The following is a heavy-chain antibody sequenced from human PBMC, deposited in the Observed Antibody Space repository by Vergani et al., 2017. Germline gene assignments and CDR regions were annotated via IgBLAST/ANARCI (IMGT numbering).Heavy chain of an antibody. J-gene: IGHJ4*02. CDR1: GFTFDDYG. D-gene: IGHD2-21*02. Sequence: VQLVESGGGVVQPGRSLRLSCAASGFTFDDYGMSWVRQAPGKGLEWVSGINWNGGSTGYADSVKGRFTISRDNAKNSLYLQMNSLRAEDTALYYCARATSDYLAYCGGDCPYYFDYWGQGTLVTVSS. CDR3: ARATSDYLAYCGGDCPYYFDY. V-gene: IGHV3-20*04. CDR2: INWNGGST.